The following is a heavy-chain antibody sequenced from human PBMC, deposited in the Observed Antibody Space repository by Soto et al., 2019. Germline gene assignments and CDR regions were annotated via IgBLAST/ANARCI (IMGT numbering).Heavy chain of an antibody. Sequence: QVQLVQSGAEVKKPGASVKVSCKASGYTFTSYGISWVRQAPGQGLEWVGWISAHNGKTNYVQKLQGRVTMTTDTFTSTAYMELRSLRSDDTAVYYCARAPGVVPATIYYYGMDVWGLGTTVTVSS. D-gene: IGHD2-15*01. CDR3: ARAPGVVPATIYYYGMDV. V-gene: IGHV1-18*01. CDR1: GYTFTSYG. CDR2: ISAHNGKT. J-gene: IGHJ6*02.